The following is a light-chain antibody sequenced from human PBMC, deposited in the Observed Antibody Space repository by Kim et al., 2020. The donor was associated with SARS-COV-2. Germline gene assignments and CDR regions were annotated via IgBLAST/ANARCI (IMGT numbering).Light chain of an antibody. J-gene: IGLJ3*02. Sequence: QSALTQPPSASGTPGQRVTISCSGSSSNIGSNSVNWYQQFPGTAPKLLIYNNNQWPSGVPDRFSGSKSGTSASLVISGLQSEDEADYYCATWDDSLNNPVFGGGTQLTVL. CDR2: NNN. CDR1: SSNIGSNS. V-gene: IGLV1-44*01. CDR3: ATWDDSLNNPV.